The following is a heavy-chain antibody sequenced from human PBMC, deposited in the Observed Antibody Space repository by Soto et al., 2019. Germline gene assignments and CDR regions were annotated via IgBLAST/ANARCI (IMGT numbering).Heavy chain of an antibody. CDR3: ARPPPAGYSIHFNS. J-gene: IGHJ5*02. V-gene: IGHV5-10-1*01. D-gene: IGHD2-15*01. CDR1: GYTFSDYR. Sequence: GESLKISCQGSGYTFSDYRISWVRQMPGKGLEWLGTIDSSDSYITYSPSFQGHVTISADKSISTAFLRWTSLKSSDTAIYYGARPPPAGYSIHFNSWGEGTLVTVS. CDR2: IDSSDSYI.